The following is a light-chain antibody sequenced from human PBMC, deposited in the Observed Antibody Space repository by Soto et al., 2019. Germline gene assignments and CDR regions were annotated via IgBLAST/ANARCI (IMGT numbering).Light chain of an antibody. J-gene: IGKJ1*01. CDR1: QSIDSW. V-gene: IGKV1-5*03. Sequence: DIQMTQSPSTLSASVGDRVTITCRASQSIDSWLAWYQHKPGKAPKLLIFRASTLETGVPSRFSGSGSETEFTLTISSLQPDDSATYYCQTYNSYSRTFGQGTKVEIK. CDR3: QTYNSYSRT. CDR2: RAS.